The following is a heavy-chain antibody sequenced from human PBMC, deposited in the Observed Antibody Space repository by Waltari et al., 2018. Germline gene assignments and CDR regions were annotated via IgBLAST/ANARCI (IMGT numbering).Heavy chain of an antibody. CDR2: INPNSGGT. CDR3: ARDGGRDYDSSGYYRDFDY. Sequence: QVQLVQSGAEVKKPGASVKVSCKASGYTFTGYYMHWVRQAPGQGLEWMGRINPNSGGTNYAQKFQGRVTMTRDTSISTAYMELSSLRSEDTAVYYCARDGGRDYDSSGYYRDFDYWGQGTLVTVSS. V-gene: IGHV1-2*06. CDR1: GYTFTGYY. D-gene: IGHD3-22*01. J-gene: IGHJ4*02.